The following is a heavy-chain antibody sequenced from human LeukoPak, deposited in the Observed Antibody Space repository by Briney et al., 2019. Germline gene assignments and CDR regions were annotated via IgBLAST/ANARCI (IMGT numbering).Heavy chain of an antibody. J-gene: IGHJ5*02. Sequence: GSLRLSCAASGFTFSSYSMNWVRQAPGKGLEWVSSISSSSSYIYYADSLKGRFTISKDNRKNSMYLQMKNLRAQDTAVYYCARDMVRGVLSPNWFDPWVQGTLVTVSS. CDR3: ARDMVRGVLSPNWFDP. V-gene: IGHV3-21*01. CDR1: GFTFSSYS. D-gene: IGHD3-10*01. CDR2: ISSSSSYI.